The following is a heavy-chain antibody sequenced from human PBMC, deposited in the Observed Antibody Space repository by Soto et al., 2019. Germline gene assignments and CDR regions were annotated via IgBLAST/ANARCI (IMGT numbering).Heavy chain of an antibody. CDR2: INPNSGGT. D-gene: IGHD6-6*01. V-gene: IGHV1-2*04. CDR1: GYTFTGYY. CDR3: ARTRKQLAEFDY. J-gene: IGHJ4*02. Sequence: GASVKVSCKASGYTFTGYYMRWVRQAPGQGLEWMGWINPNSGGTNYAQKFQGWVTMTRDTSISTAYMELSRLRSDDTAVYYCARTRKQLAEFDYWGQGTLVTVSS.